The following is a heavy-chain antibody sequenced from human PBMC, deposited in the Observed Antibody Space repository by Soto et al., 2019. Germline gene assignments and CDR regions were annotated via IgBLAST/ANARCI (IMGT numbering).Heavy chain of an antibody. V-gene: IGHV6-1*01. CDR2: TYYRSKWYN. D-gene: IGHD5-12*01. CDR1: GDSVSRNSVA. J-gene: IGHJ4*02. CDR3: ARSFGGAYDSFDF. Sequence: PSQTLSLTCGISGDSVSRNSVAWNWIRQSPSRGLEWLGRTYYRSKWYNDSAVSVKSRITINPDTSKNHFTLQVTSVTPEDTAVYYCARSFGGAYDSFDFWGQGTLVTVSS.